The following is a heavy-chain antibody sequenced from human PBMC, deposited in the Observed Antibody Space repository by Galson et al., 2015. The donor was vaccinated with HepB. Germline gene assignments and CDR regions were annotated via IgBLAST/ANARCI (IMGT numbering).Heavy chain of an antibody. Sequence: SVKVSCKASGGTFSSYAISWVRQAPGQGLEWMGGIIPIFGTANYAQKFQGRVTITADKSTSTAYMELSSLRSEDTAVCYCARGAYNWNYYYYYGMDDWGQGTTVTVSS. D-gene: IGHD1-20*01. CDR1: GGTFSSYA. CDR2: IIPIFGTA. V-gene: IGHV1-69*06. J-gene: IGHJ6*02. CDR3: ARGAYNWNYYYYYGMDD.